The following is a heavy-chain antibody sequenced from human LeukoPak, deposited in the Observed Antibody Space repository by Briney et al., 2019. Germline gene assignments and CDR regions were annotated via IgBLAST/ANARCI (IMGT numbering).Heavy chain of an antibody. CDR1: GGSISSSSYY. CDR3: ARYQVGSTRFFDY. V-gene: IGHV4-39*07. Sequence: PSETLSLTCTVSGGSISSSSYYWGWIRQPPGKGLEWIGSIYYSGSTYYNPSLKSRVTISVDTSKNQFSLRLSSVTAADTAVYFCARYQVGSTRFFDYWGQGTLVTVSS. D-gene: IGHD1-26*01. CDR2: IYYSGST. J-gene: IGHJ4*02.